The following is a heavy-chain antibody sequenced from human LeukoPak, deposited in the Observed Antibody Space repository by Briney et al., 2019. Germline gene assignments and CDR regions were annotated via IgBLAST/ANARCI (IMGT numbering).Heavy chain of an antibody. Sequence: SETLSLTCTVSGGSISPYYWSWIRQPPGKGLERIGYIYSSGSANYNPSLKSRVTISVDTSKNQFSLKLSSVTAADTAVYYCARGNPTVTLYYFDYWGQGTLVTVSS. J-gene: IGHJ4*02. V-gene: IGHV4-59*12. CDR2: IYSSGSA. D-gene: IGHD4-11*01. CDR3: ARGNPTVTLYYFDY. CDR1: GGSISPYY.